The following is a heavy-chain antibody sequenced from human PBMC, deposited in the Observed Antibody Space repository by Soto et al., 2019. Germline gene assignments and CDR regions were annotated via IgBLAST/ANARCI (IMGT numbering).Heavy chain of an antibody. CDR1: GGTFSSYA. V-gene: IGHV1-69*13. J-gene: IGHJ4*02. CDR2: IIPIFGTA. CDR3: ARDDDSSGYYHGSYFDY. D-gene: IGHD3-22*01. Sequence: ASVKVSCKASGGTFSSYAISWVRQAPGQGPEWMGGIIPIFGTANYAQKFQGRVTITADESTSTAYMELSSLRSEDTAVYYCARDDDSSGYYHGSYFDYWGQGTLVTVSS.